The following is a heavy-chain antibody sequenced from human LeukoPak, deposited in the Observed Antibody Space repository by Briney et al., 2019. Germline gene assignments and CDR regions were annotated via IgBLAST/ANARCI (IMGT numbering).Heavy chain of an antibody. CDR2: IYHSGST. V-gene: IGHV4-38-2*02. D-gene: IGHD2-15*01. CDR1: GYSISSGYY. Sequence: SETLSLTCTVSGYSISSGYYWSWIRQPPGKGLEWIGSIYHSGSTYYNPSLKSRVTISVDTSKNQFSLKLSSVTAADTAVYYCARGVVVAAGNWFDPWGQGTLVTVSS. CDR3: ARGVVVAAGNWFDP. J-gene: IGHJ5*02.